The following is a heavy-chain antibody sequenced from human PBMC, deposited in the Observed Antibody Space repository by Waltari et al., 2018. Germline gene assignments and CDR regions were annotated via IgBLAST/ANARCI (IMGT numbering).Heavy chain of an antibody. CDR3: AKGSSSWLRFDY. CDR1: GFTFSSYA. CDR2: MSGSGCST. Sequence: EVQLLESGGGLVQPGGSLRLSCAASGFTFSSYAMSWVRPAPGKGLEWVSAMSGSGCSTYYADPVKGRFTIARDNSKNTLYLQMNSLRAEDTAVYYCAKGSSSWLRFDYWGQGTLVTVSS. J-gene: IGHJ4*02. D-gene: IGHD6-13*01. V-gene: IGHV3-23*01.